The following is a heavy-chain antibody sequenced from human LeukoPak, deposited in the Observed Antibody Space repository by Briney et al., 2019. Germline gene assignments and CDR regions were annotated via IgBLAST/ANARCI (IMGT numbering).Heavy chain of an antibody. J-gene: IGHJ4*02. D-gene: IGHD3-9*01. Sequence: GGSLRLSCAASGFTFSDYYMSWIRQAPGKGLEWVSYISSSSSYTNYADSVKGRFTISRDNAKNSLYLQMNSLRAEDTAVYYCARVRHDILTGYYVDYWGQGTLVTVSS. CDR3: ARVRHDILTGYYVDY. CDR1: GFTFSDYY. CDR2: ISSSSSYT. V-gene: IGHV3-11*06.